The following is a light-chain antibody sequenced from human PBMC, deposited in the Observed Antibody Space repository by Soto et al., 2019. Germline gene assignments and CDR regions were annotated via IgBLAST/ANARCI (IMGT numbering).Light chain of an antibody. CDR2: SAS. Sequence: DIQMTQSPSSLSASVGHRVTVTCRASQSIDNFLNWYQQKPGKAPKXLIYSASNSHSGVPSRFSGGGSRTHFTITISSLQPEDFATYYCQESSSTWTFGQGTKVDIK. CDR1: QSIDNF. CDR3: QESSSTWT. J-gene: IGKJ1*01. V-gene: IGKV1-39*01.